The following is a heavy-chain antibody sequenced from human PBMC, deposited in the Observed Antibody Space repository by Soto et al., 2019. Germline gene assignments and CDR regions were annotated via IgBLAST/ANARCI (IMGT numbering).Heavy chain of an antibody. Sequence: GGSLRLSCAASGFTLSGSAMHWDHQASGKGQEWVDRIRSKANNYATAYAAWVKGRFIISRDDSENTAYLQMNSLKTEDTDINYCTRNDGDYGCYFDLWVRGDLVAVSS. CDR2: IRSKANNYAT. CDR1: GFTLSGSA. J-gene: IGHJ2*01. V-gene: IGHV3-73*01. D-gene: IGHD4-17*01. CDR3: TRNDGDYGCYFDL.